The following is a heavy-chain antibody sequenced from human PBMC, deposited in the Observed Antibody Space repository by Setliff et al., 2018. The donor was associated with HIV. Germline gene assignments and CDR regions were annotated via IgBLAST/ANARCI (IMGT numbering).Heavy chain of an antibody. V-gene: IGHV3-23*01. J-gene: IGHJ6*03. Sequence: GGSLRLSCAASGFTFSNYAMTWVRQAPGKGLEWVSGISGSGDTTNYADSVKGRFTISRDNSKNTLYLQMNSLRDGDTALYYCAKNTPSIINYPYYYYMDVWGKGTTVTVSS. D-gene: IGHD1-7*01. CDR1: GFTFSNYA. CDR2: ISGSGDTT. CDR3: AKNTPSIINYPYYYYMDV.